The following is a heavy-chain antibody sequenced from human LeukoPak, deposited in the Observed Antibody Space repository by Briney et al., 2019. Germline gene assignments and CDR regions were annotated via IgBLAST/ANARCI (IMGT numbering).Heavy chain of an antibody. CDR3: SKAGDTNYYRHGDY. CDR2: ISGSGGST. V-gene: IGHV3-23*01. Sequence: GGTLRLSCAASGFNFRSYGMTWVRQAPGKGLEWVSTISGSGGSTYYADFLKGRFTISRDNSKNTMYLQMNNLRGEDTALYYCSKAGDTNYYRHGDYWGQGTLVAVSS. CDR1: GFNFRSYG. J-gene: IGHJ4*02. D-gene: IGHD4-11*01.